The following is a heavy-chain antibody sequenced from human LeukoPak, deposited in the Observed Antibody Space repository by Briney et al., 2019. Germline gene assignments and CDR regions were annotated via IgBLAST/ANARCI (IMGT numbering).Heavy chain of an antibody. D-gene: IGHD6-13*01. CDR3: AAGRIAAAGFYYYYGMDV. CDR1: GFTFSSYS. CDR2: IGSSSSTI. Sequence: GGSLRLSCAASGFTFSSYSMNWVRQAPGKGLEWVSYIGSSSSTIYYADSVKGRFTISRDNSKNTLYLQMNSLRAEDTAVYYCAAGRIAAAGFYYYYGMDVWGQGTTVTVSS. V-gene: IGHV3-48*01. J-gene: IGHJ6*02.